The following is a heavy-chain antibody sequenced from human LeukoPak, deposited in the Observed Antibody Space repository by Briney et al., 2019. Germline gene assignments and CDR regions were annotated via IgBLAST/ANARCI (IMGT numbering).Heavy chain of an antibody. D-gene: IGHD2-2*01. CDR3: ARAAYCSSTSCHEPYFDY. CDR1: GFTVSSNY. V-gene: IGHV3-66*01. CDR2: IYSGGST. Sequence: GGSLRLSCAASGFTVSSNYMSWVRQAPGKGLEWVSVIYSGGSTYYADSVKGRFTISRDNSKNTLYLQMNSLRAEDTAVYYCARAAYCSSTSCHEPYFDYWGQGTLVTVSS. J-gene: IGHJ4*02.